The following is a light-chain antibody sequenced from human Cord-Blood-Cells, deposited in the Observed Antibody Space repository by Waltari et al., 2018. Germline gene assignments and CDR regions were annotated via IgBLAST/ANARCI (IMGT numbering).Light chain of an antibody. V-gene: IGKV1-33*01. Sequence: DLQTTQPSSSLSASPAETVTITCQASQDISNYLNWYQQKPGKAPKLLIYDASNLETGVPSRFSGSGSGTDFTFTISSLQPEDIATYYCQQYDNLPLTFGGGTKVEIK. CDR3: QQYDNLPLT. CDR2: DAS. CDR1: QDISNY. J-gene: IGKJ4*01.